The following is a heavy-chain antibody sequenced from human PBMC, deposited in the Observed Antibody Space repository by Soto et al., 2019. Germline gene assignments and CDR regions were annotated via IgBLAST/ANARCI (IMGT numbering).Heavy chain of an antibody. CDR2: INPNGGST. J-gene: IGHJ4*02. V-gene: IGHV1-46*01. D-gene: IGHD2-15*01. Sequence: QVQLVQSGAEVEKPGASVKLSCKASGYTFTSSYVHWVRLAPGQGLEWVAIINPNGGSTNYAQEFQGRVTVTRDTSTSTVFMELSSLHSDDTAVYYCARDLLAANYWGQGTLVTVSS. CDR1: GYTFTSSY. CDR3: ARDLLAANY.